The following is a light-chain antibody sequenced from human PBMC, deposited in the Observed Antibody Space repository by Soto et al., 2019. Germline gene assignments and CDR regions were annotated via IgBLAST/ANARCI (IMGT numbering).Light chain of an antibody. Sequence: PGDKATLSCRASQSVSGSLGWYQQKPGQAPRLIIYDASVRATGIPARFSGSGSGTDFTLTISSLEPEDIATYFCQHSYSSPPWTFGQGTKVEV. V-gene: IGKV3-11*01. CDR3: QHSYSSPPWT. J-gene: IGKJ1*01. CDR1: QSVSGS. CDR2: DAS.